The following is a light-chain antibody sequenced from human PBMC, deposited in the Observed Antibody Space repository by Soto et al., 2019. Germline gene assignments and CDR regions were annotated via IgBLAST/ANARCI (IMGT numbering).Light chain of an antibody. Sequence: AIQMTQSPSSLSASVGDRVTLACRASQGSRNDLGWYQQKPGKAPKLLIDSASSLQSGVPSRFSGSGAGTDFTLTISSLQPEDFATYYCQHRSHWTRTFGQGTKVDIK. CDR2: SAS. CDR1: QGSRND. V-gene: IGKV1-6*01. CDR3: QHRSHWTRT. J-gene: IGKJ1*01.